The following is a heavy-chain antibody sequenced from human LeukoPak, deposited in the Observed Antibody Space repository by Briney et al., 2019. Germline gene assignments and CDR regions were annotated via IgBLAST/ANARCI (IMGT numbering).Heavy chain of an antibody. CDR3: ARTDYYDSSGYPY. Sequence: SETLSLTCTVSGGSISSYYWSWIRQPPGRGLEWIGYIYYSGSTNYNPSLKSRVTISVDTSKNQFSLKLSSVTAADTAVYYCARTDYYDSSGYPYWRQGTLVTVSS. CDR2: IYYSGST. V-gene: IGHV4-59*01. J-gene: IGHJ4*02. D-gene: IGHD3-22*01. CDR1: GGSISSYY.